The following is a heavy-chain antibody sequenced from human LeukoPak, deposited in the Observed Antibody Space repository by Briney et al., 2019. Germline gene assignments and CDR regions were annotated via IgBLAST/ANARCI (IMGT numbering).Heavy chain of an antibody. CDR3: AGIVVGAPSLGFDP. CDR2: IYTSGST. J-gene: IGHJ5*02. CDR1: GGSTSSYY. V-gene: IGHV4-4*09. D-gene: IGHD1-26*01. Sequence: SETLSLTCTVSGGSTSSYYWSWIRQPPGKGLEWIGYIYTSGSTNYNPSLKSRVTISVDTSKNQFSLKLSSVTAADTAVYYCAGIVVGAPSLGFDPWGQGTLVTVSS.